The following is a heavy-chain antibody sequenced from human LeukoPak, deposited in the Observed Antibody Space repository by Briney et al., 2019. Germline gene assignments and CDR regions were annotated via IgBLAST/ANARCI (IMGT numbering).Heavy chain of an antibody. V-gene: IGHV3-23*01. D-gene: IGHD3-22*01. CDR3: AKVPPHDDSGYSNPY. CDR1: GFTFSSYF. J-gene: IGHJ4*02. Sequence: PGGSLRLSRAASGFTFSSYFMTWARQAPGKGLEWVSGISGSGGDTLYADSVRGQFTISRDNSKNTLYLQMNSLRAEDTAVYYCAKVPPHDDSGYSNPYWGQGTLVTVSS. CDR2: ISGSGGDT.